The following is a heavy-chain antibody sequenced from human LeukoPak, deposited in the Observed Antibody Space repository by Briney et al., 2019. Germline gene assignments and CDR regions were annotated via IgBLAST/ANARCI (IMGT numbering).Heavy chain of an antibody. J-gene: IGHJ5*02. V-gene: IGHV3-53*01. Sequence: PGGSLRLSCAASGFTVSNNFMGWVRQAPGKGLEWVSVIYGGGSTYYADSVKGRFIISRDTSKNTLYLQMNSLRAEDTAVYYCAKEGGQEVAATGDWFDPWGQGTLVTVSS. D-gene: IGHD6-19*01. CDR2: IYGGGST. CDR1: GFTVSNNF. CDR3: AKEGGQEVAATGDWFDP.